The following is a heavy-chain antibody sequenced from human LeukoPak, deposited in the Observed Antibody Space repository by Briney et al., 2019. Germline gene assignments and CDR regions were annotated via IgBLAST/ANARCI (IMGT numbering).Heavy chain of an antibody. CDR3: ARGDIAAFDY. D-gene: IGHD6-13*01. Sequence: SETLSLTCTVSGYSISSGYYWGWIRQPPGKGLEWIGSIYHSGSTYYNPSLKSRVTISVDTSKNQFSLNLSSVTAADTAVYYCARGDIAAFDYWGQGTLVTVSS. CDR1: GYSISSGYY. CDR2: IYHSGST. J-gene: IGHJ4*02. V-gene: IGHV4-38-2*02.